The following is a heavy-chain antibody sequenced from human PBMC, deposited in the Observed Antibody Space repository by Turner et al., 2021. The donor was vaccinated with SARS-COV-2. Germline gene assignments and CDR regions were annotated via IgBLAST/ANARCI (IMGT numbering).Heavy chain of an antibody. CDR2: ISDSSTYI. V-gene: IGHV3-21*01. D-gene: IGHD2-2*01. Sequence: EVQLVESGGGLVKPGGSLRLSCAASGFTFSSYSMNWFRQAPGKGLEWVSSISDSSTYIYYADSVKGRFTISRDNAKNSLYLQMNSLRAEDTAVYYCARDHRPVVVPAAKRAGSYYYGMDVWGQGTTVTVSS. CDR3: ARDHRPVVVPAAKRAGSYYYGMDV. J-gene: IGHJ6*02. CDR1: GFTFSSYS.